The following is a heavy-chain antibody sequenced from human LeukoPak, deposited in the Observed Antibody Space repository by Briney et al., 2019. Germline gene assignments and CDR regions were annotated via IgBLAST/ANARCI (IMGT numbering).Heavy chain of an antibody. CDR3: ARLGYCSSTSCYESGNWFDP. CDR2: IYSGGST. J-gene: IGHJ5*02. Sequence: GGSLRLSCAASGFTVSSNYMSWVRQAPGKGLEWVSVIYSGGSTYYADSVKGRFTISRDNSKNTLYLQMNSLRAEDTAVYYCARLGYCSSTSCYESGNWFDPWGQGTLVTVSS. D-gene: IGHD2-2*01. CDR1: GFTVSSNY. V-gene: IGHV3-53*01.